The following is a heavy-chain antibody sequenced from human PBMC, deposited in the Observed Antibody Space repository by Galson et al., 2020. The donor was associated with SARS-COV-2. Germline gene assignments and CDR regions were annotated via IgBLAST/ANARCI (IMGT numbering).Heavy chain of an antibody. J-gene: IGHJ4*02. CDR2: INTNTGNP. CDR3: ARGAGAWFGELLDY. V-gene: IGHV7-4-1*02. CDR1: GYIFNNYA. Sequence: ASVKVSCKASGYIFNNYALNWVRQAPEQGLEWMAWINTNTGNPTYAQGFTGRFAFSLDTSISTAYLQISSLKAEDTAIYYCARGAGAWFGELLDYWGQGTLVTVSS. D-gene: IGHD3-10*01.